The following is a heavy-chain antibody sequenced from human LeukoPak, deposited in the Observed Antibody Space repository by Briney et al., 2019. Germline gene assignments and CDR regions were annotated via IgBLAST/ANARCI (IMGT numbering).Heavy chain of an antibody. J-gene: IGHJ5*02. Sequence: ASVKVSCKASGYTFSSYDINWVRQGTGQGLEWMGWMNPNSGKTDFAQKFQGRVTMTRDTSISTAYMDLSSLRSEDTAVYYCARGPPFRGSQGWFDPWGQGTPVIVSS. CDR2: MNPNSGKT. D-gene: IGHD1-26*01. CDR3: ARGPPFRGSQGWFDP. CDR1: GYTFSSYD. V-gene: IGHV1-8*01.